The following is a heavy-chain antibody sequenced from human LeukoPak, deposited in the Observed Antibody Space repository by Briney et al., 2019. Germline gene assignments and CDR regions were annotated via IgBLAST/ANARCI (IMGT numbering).Heavy chain of an antibody. CDR3: ARGYCSGGTCYLVENWFDP. Sequence: ASVKVSCKASGYTFTVYYMYWVRQAPGQGLEWMGRINSNSGDTDYAQNFQGRVTMTRDTSISPAYMELTNLRSDDTAVDYCARGYCSGGTCYLVENWFDPWGQGTLVTVSS. CDR1: GYTFTVYY. CDR2: INSNSGDT. V-gene: IGHV1-2*06. J-gene: IGHJ5*02. D-gene: IGHD2-15*01.